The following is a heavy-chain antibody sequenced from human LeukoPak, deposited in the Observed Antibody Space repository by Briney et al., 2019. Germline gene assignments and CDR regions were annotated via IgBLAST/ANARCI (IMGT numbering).Heavy chain of an antibody. Sequence: SVKVSCKASGGTFSSYAISWVRQAPGQGLEWMGGIIPIFGTANYAQKFQGRVTITADESTSTAYMELSSLRSEDTAVYYCARARHDYYDSSGYHYWGQGTLVTVSS. V-gene: IGHV1-69*13. D-gene: IGHD3-22*01. CDR1: GGTFSSYA. CDR3: ARARHDYYDSSGYHY. J-gene: IGHJ4*02. CDR2: IIPIFGTA.